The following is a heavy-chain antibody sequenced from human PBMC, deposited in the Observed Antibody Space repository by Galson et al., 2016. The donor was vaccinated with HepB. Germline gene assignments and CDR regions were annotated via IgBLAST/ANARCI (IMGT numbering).Heavy chain of an antibody. V-gene: IGHV3-30*03. CDR2: MSYDGNKK. Sequence: SLRLSCAASGFTFSNYGMHWVRQAPGKGLEWVAVMSYDGNKKYYADSAKGRFTISRDVSKNTLSLQMNSLRPEDTAVYYCATLAATGAFDIWGKGTTVTVSS. D-gene: IGHD2-15*01. CDR3: ATLAATGAFDI. CDR1: GFTFSNYG. J-gene: IGHJ6*04.